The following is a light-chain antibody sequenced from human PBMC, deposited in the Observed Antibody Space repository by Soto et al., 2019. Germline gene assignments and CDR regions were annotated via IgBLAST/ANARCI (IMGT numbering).Light chain of an antibody. Sequence: QSVLTQPPSVSGSPGQSVTISCTGTRSDVGSYNSVSWYQQPPGTVPKLMIYEVTNRRSGVPDRFSGSKSGNTASLTISGLQAEDEADYYCCSYSTSNTYVFGAGTKLTVL. V-gene: IGLV2-18*02. CDR3: CSYSTSNTYV. CDR2: EVT. CDR1: RSDVGSYNS. J-gene: IGLJ1*01.